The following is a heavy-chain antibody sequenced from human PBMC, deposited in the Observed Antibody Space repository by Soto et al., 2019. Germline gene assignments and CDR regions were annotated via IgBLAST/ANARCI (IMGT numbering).Heavy chain of an antibody. V-gene: IGHV1-69*06. J-gene: IGHJ4*02. D-gene: IGHD2-2*02. Sequence: SVKVSCKVSGSRFSNYVISWVRQAPGHGLEWLGRIIPIFNSTKYAQSFQGRVTITADKSTSTASLELSSLRSDDTAVYYCAREGRGKKAGYNGLVSLGYWGQGTLVTVS. CDR1: GSRFSNYV. CDR2: IIPIFNST. CDR3: AREGRGKKAGYNGLVSLGY.